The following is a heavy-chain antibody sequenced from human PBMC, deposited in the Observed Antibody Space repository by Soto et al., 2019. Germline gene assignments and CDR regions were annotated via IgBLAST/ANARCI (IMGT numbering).Heavy chain of an antibody. CDR3: ASKSGSYLWYFDY. CDR1: GGSISSSSYY. D-gene: IGHD1-26*01. CDR2: IYYSWST. Sequence: PSETLSLTCTVSGGSISSSSYYWGWIRQPPGKGLEWIGSIYYSWSTYYNPSLKSRVTISVDTSKNQFSLKLSSVTAADTAVYYWASKSGSYLWYFDYWGQGSLVTVSA. J-gene: IGHJ4*02. V-gene: IGHV4-39*01.